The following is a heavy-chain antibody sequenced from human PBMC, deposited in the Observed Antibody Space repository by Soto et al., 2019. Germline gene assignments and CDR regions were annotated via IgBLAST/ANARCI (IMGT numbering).Heavy chain of an antibody. D-gene: IGHD1-7*01. Sequence: HPGGSLRLSCAASGFTFSSYAMSWVRQAPGKGLAWVSSISGNGYDTYDADSVKGRFTISRDYSKNTLFLQMNSLRVEDTAIYYCASTPWNYGENRYFDYWGQGTLVTVSS. J-gene: IGHJ4*02. V-gene: IGHV3-23*01. CDR1: GFTFSSYA. CDR2: ISGNGYDT. CDR3: ASTPWNYGENRYFDY.